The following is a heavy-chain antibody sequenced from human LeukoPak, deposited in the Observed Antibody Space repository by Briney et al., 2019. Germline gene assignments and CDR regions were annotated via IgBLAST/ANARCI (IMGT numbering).Heavy chain of an antibody. CDR2: ISGSGGST. V-gene: IGHV3-23*01. J-gene: IGHJ6*02. CDR3: AKVVYDFGSGYYFHYYNGMVV. D-gene: IGHD3-3*01. CDR1: GFTFSSYA. Sequence: GGSLRLSCAASGFTFSSYAMSWVRQAPGKGLEWVSAISGSGGSTYYADSVKGRFTISRDNSKNTLYLQMNSLRAEDRAVYYCAKVVYDFGSGYYFHYYNGMVVWGQGTTVTVSS.